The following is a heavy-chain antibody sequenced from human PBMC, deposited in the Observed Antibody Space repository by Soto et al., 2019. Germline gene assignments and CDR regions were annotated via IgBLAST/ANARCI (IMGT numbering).Heavy chain of an antibody. CDR1: GGSISSSSYF. D-gene: IGHD2-21*02. V-gene: IGHV4-39*01. CDR3: ARHPSDFWFDP. J-gene: IGHJ5*02. Sequence: QLQLQESGPGLVKPSETLSLTCSVSGGSISSSSYFWGWIRQPPGKGLEWIGSIYYSGSTYYNPSRQRRVTVSVDTSKNQFSLKLSSVTAADTAVYYCARHPSDFWFDPWGQGTLVTVSS. CDR2: IYYSGST.